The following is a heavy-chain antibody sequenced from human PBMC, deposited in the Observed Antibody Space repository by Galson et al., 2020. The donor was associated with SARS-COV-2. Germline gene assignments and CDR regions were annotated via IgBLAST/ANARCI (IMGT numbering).Heavy chain of an antibody. Sequence: SETLSLTCTVSGGSISSYYWSWIRQPPGKGPEWIGYIYYRGSTNYNPSLKSRVTISVDTSKNQFSLKLSSVTAADTAVYYCARGLGRYYDSSGYTDYYYYYMDVWGKGTTVTVSS. J-gene: IGHJ6*03. D-gene: IGHD3-22*01. CDR2: IYYRGST. CDR3: ARGLGRYYDSSGYTDYYYYYMDV. V-gene: IGHV4-59*01. CDR1: GGSISSYY.